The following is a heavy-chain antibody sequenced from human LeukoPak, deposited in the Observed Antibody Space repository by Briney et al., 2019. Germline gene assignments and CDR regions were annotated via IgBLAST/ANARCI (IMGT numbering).Heavy chain of an antibody. D-gene: IGHD6-19*01. V-gene: IGHV4-30-4*08. CDR2: IYCSGTT. Sequence: NPSETLSLTCTVSGGSISSGDYYWSWIRQPPGKGLEWIGYIYCSGTTYDNPSLKSRITISIDTSKSHFSLKLSSVTAADTAVYYCARQKRNSSGWYGDYWGQGTLVTVSS. J-gene: IGHJ4*02. CDR1: GGSISSGDYY. CDR3: ARQKRNSSGWYGDY.